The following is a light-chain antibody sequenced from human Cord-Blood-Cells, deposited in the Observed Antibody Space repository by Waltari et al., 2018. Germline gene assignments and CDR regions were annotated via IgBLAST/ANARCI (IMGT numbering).Light chain of an antibody. Sequence: QSALTQPAPVSGSPGQSITIPCTGTSSDVGGYNYVSWYQQHPGKAPKLMIYDGSNRPSGVSNRFSGSKSGNTASLTISGLQAEDEADYYCSSYTSSSTLVFGGGTKLTVL. CDR2: DGS. CDR1: SSDVGGYNY. V-gene: IGLV2-14*01. CDR3: SSYTSSSTLV. J-gene: IGLJ2*01.